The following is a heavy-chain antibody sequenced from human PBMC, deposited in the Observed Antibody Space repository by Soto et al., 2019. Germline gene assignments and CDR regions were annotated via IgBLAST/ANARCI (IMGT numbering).Heavy chain of an antibody. CDR2: IDGSGNT. V-gene: IGHV4-34*01. CDR3: VGARGRLVGFDY. J-gene: IGHJ4*02. Sequence: QVQLQQWGAGLLKPSETLSLTCAVNSESLSGYYWSWIRQSPGKGLEWIGEIDGSGNTNYSPSLRSRVAMSVDTSKNHFSLNLNSVSAADTAAYSCVGARGRLVGFDYWGQGTLVTVSS. D-gene: IGHD1-26*01. CDR1: SESLSGYY.